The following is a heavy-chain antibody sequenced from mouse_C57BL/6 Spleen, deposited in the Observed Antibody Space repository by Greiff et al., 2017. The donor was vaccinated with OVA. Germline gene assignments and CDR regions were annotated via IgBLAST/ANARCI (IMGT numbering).Heavy chain of an antibody. J-gene: IGHJ1*03. Sequence: QVQLKESGAELAKPGASVKLSCKASGYTFTSYWMHWVKQRPGQGLEWIGHINPSSGDTTYNQKFKDKATLTADKSSSTAYMPLSSLTSEDSAVYYCASTGAAWYFGVWGTGTTVTVSS. V-gene: IGHV1-7*01. CDR1: GYTFTSYW. CDR2: INPSSGDT. CDR3: ASTGAAWYFGV. D-gene: IGHD4-1*01.